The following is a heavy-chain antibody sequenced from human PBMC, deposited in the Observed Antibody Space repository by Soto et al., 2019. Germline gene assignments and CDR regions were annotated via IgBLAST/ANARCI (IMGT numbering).Heavy chain of an antibody. CDR3: ATNYYDGSGHYFIFEH. CDR1: GRTFNNYA. V-gene: IGHV1-69*01. J-gene: IGHJ4*02. D-gene: IGHD3-22*01. Sequence: QVQLVQSGAEVKKPGSSVKVSCKASGRTFNNYAISWVRQAPGIGIEWLGVIIPIGGTPEHAQKFQGRVTISADESTNTACMELISLRSEDTAVYYCATNYYDGSGHYFIFEHWGQGTLVTVSS. CDR2: IIPIGGTP.